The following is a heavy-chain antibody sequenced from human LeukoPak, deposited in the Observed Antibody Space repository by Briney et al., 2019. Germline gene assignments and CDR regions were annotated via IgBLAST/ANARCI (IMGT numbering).Heavy chain of an antibody. Sequence: PSETLSLTCTVSGGSISSSSYYWGWIRQPPGKGLEWIGSIYYSGSTYYNPSLKSRVTISVDTSKNQFSLKLSSVTAADTAVYYCARQLGYCSSTSCYADRVDYWGQGTLVTVSS. CDR2: IYYSGST. J-gene: IGHJ4*02. V-gene: IGHV4-39*01. D-gene: IGHD2-2*01. CDR3: ARQLGYCSSTSCYADRVDY. CDR1: GGSISSSSYY.